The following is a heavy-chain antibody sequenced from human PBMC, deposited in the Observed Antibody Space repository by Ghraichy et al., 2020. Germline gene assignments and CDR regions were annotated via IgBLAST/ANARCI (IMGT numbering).Heavy chain of an antibody. CDR3: ARGFDDSSGYYYSNWFDP. V-gene: IGHV4-61*02. Sequence: LRLSCTVSGGSISSGSYYWSWIRQPAGKGLEWIGRIYTSGSTNYNPSLKSRVTISVDTSKNQFSLKLSSVTAADTAVYYCARGFDDSSGYYYSNWFDPWGQGTLVTVSS. D-gene: IGHD3-22*01. CDR1: GGSISSGSYY. J-gene: IGHJ5*02. CDR2: IYTSGST.